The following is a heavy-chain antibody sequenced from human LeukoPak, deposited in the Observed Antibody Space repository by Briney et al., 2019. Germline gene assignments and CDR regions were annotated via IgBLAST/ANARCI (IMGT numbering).Heavy chain of an antibody. CDR1: GVSLSDIY. V-gene: IGHV4-59*01. D-gene: IGHD3-16*01. CDR2: ISYSGST. Sequence: SATLSLTCTVSGVSLSDIYRGWVRQPPGKGLEWIGCISYSGSTTYNTSIMSRVAILVDTTTNQFSLMVSSVPAADTAVYYCARVGRGDYVWESYSFDDWGQGTPVTVSS. CDR3: ARVGRGDYVWESYSFDD. J-gene: IGHJ4*02.